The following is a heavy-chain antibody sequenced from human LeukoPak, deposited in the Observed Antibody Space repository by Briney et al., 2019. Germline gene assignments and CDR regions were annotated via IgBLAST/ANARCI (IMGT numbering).Heavy chain of an antibody. J-gene: IGHJ4*02. CDR1: GGTFSSYA. Sequence: SVKVSCKASGGTFSSYAISWVRQAPGQGLEWMGRIIPIFGTANYAQKFQGRVTITTDESTSTAYMELSSLRSEDTAVYYCAREFLAFGYGGPPVTFDYWGKGTLVTVSS. D-gene: IGHD4/OR15-4a*01. CDR2: IIPIFGTA. V-gene: IGHV1-69*05. CDR3: AREFLAFGYGGPPVTFDY.